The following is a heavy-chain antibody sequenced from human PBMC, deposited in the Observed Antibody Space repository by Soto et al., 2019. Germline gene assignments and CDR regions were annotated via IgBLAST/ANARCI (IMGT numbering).Heavy chain of an antibody. Sequence: SETLSLTCTVSGGSISSGGYYWSWIRQHPGKGLEWIGYIYYSGSTYYNPSLKSRVTISVDTSKNQFSLKLSSVTAADTAVYYCARAGLYGDYAFAFDIWGQGTLVSV. J-gene: IGHJ3*02. CDR2: IYYSGST. CDR3: ARAGLYGDYAFAFDI. CDR1: GGSISSGGYY. D-gene: IGHD4-17*01. V-gene: IGHV4-31*03.